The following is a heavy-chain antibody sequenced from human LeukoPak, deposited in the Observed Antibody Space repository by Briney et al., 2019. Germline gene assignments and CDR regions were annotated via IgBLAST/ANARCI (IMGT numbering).Heavy chain of an antibody. CDR3: AKDLSGSWFTPDAFDI. V-gene: IGHV3-30*02. Sequence: PGGSLRLSCAASGFTFSSYGMHWVRQAPGKGLEWVAFIRYDGSNKYYADSVKGRFTISRDNSKNTLYLQMNSLRAEDTAVYYCAKDLSGSWFTPDAFDIWGQGTMVTVSS. CDR1: GFTFSSYG. CDR2: IRYDGSNK. J-gene: IGHJ3*02. D-gene: IGHD6-13*01.